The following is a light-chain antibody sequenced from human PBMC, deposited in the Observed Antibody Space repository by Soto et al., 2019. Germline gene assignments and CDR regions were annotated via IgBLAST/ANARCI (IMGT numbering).Light chain of an antibody. J-gene: IGLJ1*01. CDR3: CSYAGNYAYV. Sequence: QYVLTQPRSVSESPGQSVTISCTGTSSDVGGYNFVSWYQQYPGKAPKLMIYDVSKRPSGVPDRFSGSKSGNTASLTISGLQAEDEADYYCCSYAGNYAYVFGTGTKVTVL. CDR1: SSDVGGYNF. V-gene: IGLV2-11*01. CDR2: DVS.